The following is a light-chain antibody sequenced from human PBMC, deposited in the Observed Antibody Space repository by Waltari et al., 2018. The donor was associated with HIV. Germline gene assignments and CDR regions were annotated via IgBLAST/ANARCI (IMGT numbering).Light chain of an antibody. Sequence: QAPFSLAVSLGQSASISCKASQSLVHSNGDTYVHWFHQRPGQSPRRLIYKVSSRDSGVPDRFTGSGSGSQFTLKITSVAAEDVGLYFCMQGTYWPPTFGGGTKV. CDR3: MQGTYWPPT. J-gene: IGKJ4*01. CDR2: KVS. V-gene: IGKV2-30*02. CDR1: QSLVHSNGDTY.